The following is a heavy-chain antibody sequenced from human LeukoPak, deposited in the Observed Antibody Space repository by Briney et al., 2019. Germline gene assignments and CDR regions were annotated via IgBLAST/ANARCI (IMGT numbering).Heavy chain of an antibody. CDR1: GYTFTSYD. CDR3: AGDPWIQLSVNWFDP. CDR2: ISAYNGNT. Sequence: ASVKVSCKASGYTFTSYDINWVRQAPGQGLEWMGWISAYNGNTNYAQKLQGRVTMNTDTSTSTAYMELRSLRSEDTAVYYCAGDPWIQLSVNWFDPWGQGTLVTVSS. D-gene: IGHD5-18*01. V-gene: IGHV1-18*01. J-gene: IGHJ5*02.